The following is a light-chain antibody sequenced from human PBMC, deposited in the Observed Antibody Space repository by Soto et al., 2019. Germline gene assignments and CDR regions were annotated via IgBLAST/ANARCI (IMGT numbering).Light chain of an antibody. CDR1: SSNIGAGYD. CDR2: GNS. Sequence: QAVLTQPPSVSGAPGQRVTISCTGRSSNIGAGYDVHWYQQLPGTAPKLLIYGNSNRPSGVPDRFSGSKSGTSASLAITGLQAEDEADYYCQSYDSSLSGCVFGGGTQLTVL. V-gene: IGLV1-40*01. J-gene: IGLJ2*01. CDR3: QSYDSSLSGCV.